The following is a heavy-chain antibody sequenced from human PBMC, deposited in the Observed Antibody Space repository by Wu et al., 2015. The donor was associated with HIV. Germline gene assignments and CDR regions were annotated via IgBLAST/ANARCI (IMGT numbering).Heavy chain of an antibody. V-gene: IGHV1-46*01. CDR3: ARDLGDDFAVRGFYWYMDV. D-gene: IGHD2-21*01. J-gene: IGHJ6*03. CDR1: GYTFTTKY. Sequence: QVHLVQSGAEVKKPGASLKISCKTSGYTFTTKYIHWVRQAPGQGLEWVGIMNPAGGSPNYAQKFQGRVIMTRDTSTSTVYMELRSLRSEDTAVYFCARDLGDDFAVRGFYWYMDVWGRGTAITVSS. CDR2: MNPAGGSP.